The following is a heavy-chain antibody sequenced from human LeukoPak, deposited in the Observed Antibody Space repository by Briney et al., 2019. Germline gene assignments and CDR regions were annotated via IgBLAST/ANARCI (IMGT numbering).Heavy chain of an antibody. D-gene: IGHD6-13*01. CDR2: IIPIFGTA. J-gene: IGHJ3*02. Sequence: SVNVSCKASGRTFSSYAISWVRQAPGQGLEWMGGIIPIFGTANYAQKFQGTVTITADESTSTAYMELSSLRSEDTAVYYCARKGYSVLHGAFDIWGQGTMVTVSS. CDR3: ARKGYSVLHGAFDI. CDR1: GRTFSSYA. V-gene: IGHV1-69*13.